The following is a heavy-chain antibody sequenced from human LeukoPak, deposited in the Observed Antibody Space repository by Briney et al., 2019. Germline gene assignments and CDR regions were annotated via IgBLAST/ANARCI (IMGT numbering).Heavy chain of an antibody. Sequence: GGSLRLSCTASGFTFGDYAMSWVRQAPGKGLEWVSFIYSDNTHYSDSVKGRFTISRDSSKNTLFLQMNRLRPEDAAVYYCAKAPVTTCRGAYCYPFDYWGQGTLVTVSS. J-gene: IGHJ4*02. CDR2: IYSDNT. CDR1: GFTFGDYA. V-gene: IGHV3-23*03. D-gene: IGHD2-21*01. CDR3: AKAPVTTCRGAYCYPFDY.